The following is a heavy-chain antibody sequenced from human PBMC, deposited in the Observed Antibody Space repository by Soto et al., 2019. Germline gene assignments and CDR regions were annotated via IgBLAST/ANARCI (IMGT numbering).Heavy chain of an antibody. CDR3: ARDHSPQLFVLMVYATFYYGMDV. CDR2: ISYDGSNK. V-gene: IGHV3-30-3*01. CDR1: GFTFSSYA. J-gene: IGHJ6*02. D-gene: IGHD2-8*01. Sequence: QVQLVESGGGVVQPGRSLRLSCAASGFTFSSYAMHWVRQAPGKGLEWVAVISYDGSNKYYADSVKGRFTISRDNSKNTLYLQMNSLRAEDTAVYYCARDHSPQLFVLMVYATFYYGMDVWGQGTTVTVSS.